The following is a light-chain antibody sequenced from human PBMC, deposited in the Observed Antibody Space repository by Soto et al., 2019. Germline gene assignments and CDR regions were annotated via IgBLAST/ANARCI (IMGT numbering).Light chain of an antibody. CDR1: QSVSSN. CDR2: DAS. Sequence: EIVLTQSPGTLSLSPGERATLSCRASQSVSSNLAWYQQKPGQAPRLLIYDASNRATGIPARFSGSGSGTDFTLTISRLEPEDFAVYYCKQYGSLPITFGQGTRLEIK. J-gene: IGKJ5*01. V-gene: IGKV3-20*01. CDR3: KQYGSLPIT.